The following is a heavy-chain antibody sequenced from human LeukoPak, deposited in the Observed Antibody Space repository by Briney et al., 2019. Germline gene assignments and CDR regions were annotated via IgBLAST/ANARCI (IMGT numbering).Heavy chain of an antibody. D-gene: IGHD3-16*01. V-gene: IGHV4-59*01. Sequence: SETLSLTCAVSCGSITSYQGSWIRQSPGVGLEWIGFIYYTGTTNYSPSLRGRVTMLVDRSKNQFSLKLTSVTAADTAVYYSARGAFSDLGGFDYWGQGILVSVSS. CDR3: ARGAFSDLGGFDY. J-gene: IGHJ4*02. CDR2: IYYTGTT. CDR1: CGSITSYQ.